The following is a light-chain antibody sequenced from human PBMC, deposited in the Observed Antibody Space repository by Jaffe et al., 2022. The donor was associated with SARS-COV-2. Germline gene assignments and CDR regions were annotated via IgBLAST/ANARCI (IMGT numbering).Light chain of an antibody. CDR1: ESVNSRF. CDR3: QQYSISSYT. J-gene: IGKJ2*01. CDR2: GAS. V-gene: IGKV3-20*01. Sequence: EIVLTQSPGTLSLSPGERATLSCRASESVNSRFFAWYQRKPGQAPRLLIYGASSRATGIPDRFSGSGSGTDFTLTITRLEPEDVAVYFCQQYSISSYTFGQGTKLEIK.